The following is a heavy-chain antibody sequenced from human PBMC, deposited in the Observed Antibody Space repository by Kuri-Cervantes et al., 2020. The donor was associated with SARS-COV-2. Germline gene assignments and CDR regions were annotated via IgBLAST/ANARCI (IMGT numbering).Heavy chain of an antibody. CDR3: EKVVGTTAFDY. CDR2: ISGTYSDT. CDR1: GFDFRSYA. D-gene: IGHD1/OR15-1a*01. V-gene: IGHV3-23*01. J-gene: IGHJ4*02. Sequence: GGSLRLSCAVSGFDFRSYAMSWVSQAPGKGLEWVSSISGTYSDTHYADSVKGRFTISIDSSKQTLYLQMNSLRVEDTAVYYCEKVVGTTAFDYWGQGTLVTVSS.